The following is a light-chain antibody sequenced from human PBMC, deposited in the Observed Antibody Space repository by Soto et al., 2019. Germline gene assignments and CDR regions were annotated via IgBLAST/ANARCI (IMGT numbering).Light chain of an antibody. V-gene: IGKV3-20*01. Sequence: EILLTHAPGTLSLSPGERATLSCRASQSVSSSYLAWYQQKPDQAPRLLIYGASSRATGIPDRFSGSGSGTDFTLTISRMEPEDFAVYYCQQYGSSPQTFGQGTKVDIK. CDR1: QSVSSSY. CDR2: GAS. CDR3: QQYGSSPQT. J-gene: IGKJ1*01.